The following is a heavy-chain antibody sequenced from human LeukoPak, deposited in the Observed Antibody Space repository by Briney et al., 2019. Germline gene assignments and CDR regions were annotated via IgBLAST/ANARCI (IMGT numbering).Heavy chain of an antibody. Sequence: HTGGSLRLSCAASGFTFSSYEMNWVRQAPGKGLEWVSYISSSGSTIYYADSVKGRFTISRDNAKNSLYLQMNSLRAEDTAVYYCATSTVPAGDAFDIWGQGTMVTVSS. D-gene: IGHD4-17*01. CDR1: GFTFSSYE. CDR2: ISSSGSTI. CDR3: ATSTVPAGDAFDI. V-gene: IGHV3-48*03. J-gene: IGHJ3*02.